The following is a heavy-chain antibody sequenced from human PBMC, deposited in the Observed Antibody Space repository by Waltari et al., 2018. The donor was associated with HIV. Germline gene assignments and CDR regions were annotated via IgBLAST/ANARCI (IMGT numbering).Heavy chain of an antibody. D-gene: IGHD4-17*01. Sequence: QVHLDQSGAEVNHPGPQVKDPCRASVLTFSLLAVSWVRQAPGQGLEWMGGISPFLGTSNSAQKFQGRLTITAEESTNTVHMELRRLTAEDTAVYYCTRDLGDYGHSLHGDWGEGTLVIVSS. CDR1: VLTFSLLA. CDR3: TRDLGDYGHSLHGD. CDR2: ISPFLGTS. V-gene: IGHV1-69*01. J-gene: IGHJ4*02.